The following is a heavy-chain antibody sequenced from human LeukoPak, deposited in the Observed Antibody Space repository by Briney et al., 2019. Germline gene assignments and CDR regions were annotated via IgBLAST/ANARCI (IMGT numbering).Heavy chain of an antibody. V-gene: IGHV1-69*01. D-gene: IGHD1/OR15-1a*01. CDR2: IIPIFGTA. Sequence: GSSVKVSCKASGGTFSSYAISWVRQAPGQGLEWMGGIIPIFGTANYAQKFQGRVTITADESTSTAYVELSSLRSEDTAVYYCARLVTGTPKSTFSDSYYFDYWGQGTLVTVSS. CDR3: ARLVTGTPKSTFSDSYYFDY. J-gene: IGHJ4*02. CDR1: GGTFSSYA.